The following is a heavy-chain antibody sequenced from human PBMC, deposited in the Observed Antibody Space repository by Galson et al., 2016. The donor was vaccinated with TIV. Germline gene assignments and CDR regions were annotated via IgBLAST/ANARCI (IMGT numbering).Heavy chain of an antibody. V-gene: IGHV3-23*01. CDR1: GFTFNTST. CDR2: SSGSGDTI. D-gene: IGHD2-2*02. Sequence: SLRLSCAASGFTFNTSTMSWIRQAPGKGLEWVSTSSGSGDTIYYADSVKGRFTISRDNSKGTLYLQMSSLRVDDTAIYYCAKTQVDIVVAPAATPGYYFDYWGQGTLVTVSS. CDR3: AKTQVDIVVAPAATPGYYFDY. J-gene: IGHJ4*02.